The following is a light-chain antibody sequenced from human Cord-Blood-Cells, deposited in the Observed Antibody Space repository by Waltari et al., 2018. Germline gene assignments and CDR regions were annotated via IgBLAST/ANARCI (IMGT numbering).Light chain of an antibody. Sequence: QSALTQPHSASGSPGQSVTISCTGTSSDVGGYNYVSCYQQHPGKAPKLLIYEVSKRPSGVPDRFPGSKSGNTASLTVSGLQAEDEADYYCSSYAGSNNYVFGTGTKVTVL. CDR3: SSYAGSNNYV. CDR1: SSDVGGYNY. V-gene: IGLV2-8*01. J-gene: IGLJ1*01. CDR2: EVS.